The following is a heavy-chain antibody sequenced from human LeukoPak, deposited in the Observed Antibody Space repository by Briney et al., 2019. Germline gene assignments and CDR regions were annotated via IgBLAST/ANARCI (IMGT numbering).Heavy chain of an antibody. CDR3: AKAGGYYYDTSDFH. J-gene: IGHJ4*02. D-gene: IGHD3-22*01. V-gene: IGHV3-23*01. Sequence: GGSLRLSCAPSGFTFSSYAMSWVRQAPGKGLEWVSAISGSGGSTYYADSVKGRFTISRDNSKNTLYLQMNSLRAEDTAVYYCAKAGGYYYDTSDFHWGQGTLVTVSS. CDR2: ISGSGGST. CDR1: GFTFSSYA.